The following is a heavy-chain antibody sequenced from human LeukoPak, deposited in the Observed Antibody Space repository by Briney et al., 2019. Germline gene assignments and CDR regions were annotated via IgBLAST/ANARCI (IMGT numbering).Heavy chain of an antibody. CDR3: ARERADSSGFYYFDY. CDR1: GFTFGDYY. CDR2: ISSSGSTI. V-gene: IGHV3-11*04. J-gene: IGHJ4*02. Sequence: GGSLRLSCAASGFTFGDYYMIWIRQAPGMGLEWVSYISSSGSTIYYADSVKGRFTISRDTAKNSLYLQMNSLRDEDTAVYYCARERADSSGFYYFDYWGQGTLVTVSS. D-gene: IGHD3-22*01.